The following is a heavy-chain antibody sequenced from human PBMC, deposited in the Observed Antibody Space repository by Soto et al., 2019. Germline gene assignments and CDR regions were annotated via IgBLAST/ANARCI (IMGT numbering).Heavy chain of an antibody. D-gene: IGHD3-10*01. CDR3: ALRFMVRGAFDP. J-gene: IGHJ5*02. CDR1: GCTFTDDY. Sequence: QVHLVESGGGLVKPGGSLRLSCAAYGCTFTDDYMSWFRQAPGKGLEWVSQISSTGATIYYADSVKGRFTISRDNAKNSLYLQMTSLRAEDTAMYYCALRFMVRGAFDPWGQGTLVTVSS. V-gene: IGHV3-11*01. CDR2: ISSTGATI.